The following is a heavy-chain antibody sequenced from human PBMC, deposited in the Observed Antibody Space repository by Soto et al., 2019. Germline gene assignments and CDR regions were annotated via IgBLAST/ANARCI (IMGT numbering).Heavy chain of an antibody. CDR3: VRDGTKTLRDWFDP. J-gene: IGHJ5*02. V-gene: IGHV4-4*07. D-gene: IGHD1-1*01. Sequence: SETLSLTCTVSGASISGFYLSWIRKSAGKGLEWIGRIYATGTTDYNPSLKSRVMMSVDTSKKQFSLKLRSVTAADTAVYYCVRDGTKTLRDWFDPWGQGISVTVSS. CDR2: IYATGTT. CDR1: GASISGFY.